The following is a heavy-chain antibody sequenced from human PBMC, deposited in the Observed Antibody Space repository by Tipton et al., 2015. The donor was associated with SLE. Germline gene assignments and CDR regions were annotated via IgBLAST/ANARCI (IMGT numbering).Heavy chain of an antibody. CDR1: GFTFSDYY. V-gene: IGHV3-11*01. J-gene: IGHJ6*03. Sequence: SLRLSCAASGFTFSDYYMSWIRQAPGKGLEWVSYISSSGSTIYYADSVKGRFTISRDNAKNSLYLQMNSLRAEDTAVYYCARVYCSSTSCYGYYYMDVWGKGTTATVSS. CDR3: ARVYCSSTSCYGYYYMDV. D-gene: IGHD2-2*01. CDR2: ISSSGSTI.